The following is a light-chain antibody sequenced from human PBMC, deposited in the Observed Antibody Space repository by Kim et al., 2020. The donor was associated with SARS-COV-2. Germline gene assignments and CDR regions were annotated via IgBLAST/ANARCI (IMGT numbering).Light chain of an antibody. Sequence: QSVLTQPPSGSGTPGQRVTISCSGSSSNIGSNTVNWYQQLPGTAPKLLIYSNNQRPSGVPDRFSGSKSGTSASLAISGLQSEDEADYYCAAWDDSLNVVVFGGGTQLTVL. CDR2: SNN. V-gene: IGLV1-44*01. J-gene: IGLJ2*01. CDR1: SSNIGSNT. CDR3: AAWDDSLNVVV.